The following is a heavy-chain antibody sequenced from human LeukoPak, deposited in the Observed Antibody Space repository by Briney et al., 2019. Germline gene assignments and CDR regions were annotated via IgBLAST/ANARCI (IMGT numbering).Heavy chain of an antibody. V-gene: IGHV1-8*03. CDR2: MNPNSGNT. Sequence: GASVKVSCKASGYTFTSYDINWVRQATGQGLEWMGWMNPNSGNTGYAQKFQGRVTITRNTSISTAYMELSSLRSEDTAVYYCARGRSPDYYYYYMDVWGKGTTVTVSS. CDR1: GYTFTSYD. J-gene: IGHJ6*03. CDR3: ARGRSPDYYYYYMDV.